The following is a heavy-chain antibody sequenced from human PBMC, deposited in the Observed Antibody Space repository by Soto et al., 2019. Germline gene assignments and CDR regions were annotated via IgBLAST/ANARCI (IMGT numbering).Heavy chain of an antibody. CDR1: GGSVSSSSYY. J-gene: IGHJ4*02. D-gene: IGHD6-6*01. CDR3: ARGESIAALNSGFYFDY. Sequence: SETLSLTCTVSGGSVSSSSYYWGWVRQPPGKGLEWIGSVYYSGSTYYNPSLESRVTISVDKSKDQFSLKLSSVTAADTAVYYCARGESIAALNSGFYFDYWGQGTPVTVSS. CDR2: VYYSGST. V-gene: IGHV4-39*07.